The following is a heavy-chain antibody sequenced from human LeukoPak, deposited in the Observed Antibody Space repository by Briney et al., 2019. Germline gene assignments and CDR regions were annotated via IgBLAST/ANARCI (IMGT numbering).Heavy chain of an antibody. Sequence: GASVKVSCKASGYTFTSYYMHWVRQAPGQGLEWMGIINPSGGSTSYAQKFQGRVTMTRDTSTSTVSMELSSLRSEDTAVYYCARSLPIVVVAAAHAFDIWGQGTMVTVSS. CDR1: GYTFTSYY. D-gene: IGHD2-15*01. CDR3: ARSLPIVVVAAAHAFDI. CDR2: INPSGGST. J-gene: IGHJ3*02. V-gene: IGHV1-46*01.